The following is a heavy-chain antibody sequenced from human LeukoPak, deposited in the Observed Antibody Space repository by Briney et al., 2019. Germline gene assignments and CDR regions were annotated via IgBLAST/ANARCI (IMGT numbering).Heavy chain of an antibody. V-gene: IGHV4-39*07. CDR1: GGSISSSSYY. Sequence: SETLSLTCTVSGGSISSSSYYWGWIRQPPGKGLEWIGGIYYSGSTYYNPSLKSRVTISVDTSKNQFSLKLSSVTAADTAVYYCARGPDILTGVHSFNYWGQGTLVTVSS. CDR2: IYYSGST. J-gene: IGHJ4*02. CDR3: ARGPDILTGVHSFNY. D-gene: IGHD3-9*01.